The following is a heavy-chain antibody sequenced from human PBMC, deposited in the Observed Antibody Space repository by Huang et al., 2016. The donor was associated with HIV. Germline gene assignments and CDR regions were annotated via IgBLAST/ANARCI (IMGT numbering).Heavy chain of an antibody. D-gene: IGHD7-27*01. CDR2: MYYSGST. CDR3: ARSHSIHWGFNWFDP. Sequence: QVQLQESGPGLVKPSVTLSLTCTVSGGSISSYYWSWIRQPPGKGLECIGDMYYSGSTNYNPSLKSRVTISVDTSKNQFSLKLSSVTAADTAVYYCARSHSIHWGFNWFDPWGQGTLVTVSS. J-gene: IGHJ5*02. V-gene: IGHV4-59*01. CDR1: GGSISSYY.